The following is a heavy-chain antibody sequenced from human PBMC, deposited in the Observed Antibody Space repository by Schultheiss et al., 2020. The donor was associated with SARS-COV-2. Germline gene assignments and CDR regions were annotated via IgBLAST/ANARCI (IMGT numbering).Heavy chain of an antibody. D-gene: IGHD6-13*01. CDR2: ISGSGGST. CDR3: ARGYTSYSSSCCWFDP. CDR1: GFTFSSYA. J-gene: IGHJ5*02. V-gene: IGHV3-23*01. Sequence: GGSLRLSCAASGFTFSSYAMSWVRQAPGKGLEWVSAISGSGGSTYYADSVKGRFTISRDNSKNTLYLQMNSLRAEDTAVYYCARGYTSYSSSCCWFDPWGQGTLVTGSS.